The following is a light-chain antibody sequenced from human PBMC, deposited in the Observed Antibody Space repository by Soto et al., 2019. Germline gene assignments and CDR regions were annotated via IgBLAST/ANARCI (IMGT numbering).Light chain of an antibody. J-gene: IGKJ1*01. V-gene: IGKV1-9*01. Sequence: IQLTQSPSSLSASVVDRVTITCRASQGISSYLAWYQQKPGKAPKLLIYAASTLQSGVPSRFSGSGSGTDFTLTISSLQPDDFATYYCQQYMSYSFGQGTKVDIK. CDR3: QQYMSYS. CDR1: QGISSY. CDR2: AAS.